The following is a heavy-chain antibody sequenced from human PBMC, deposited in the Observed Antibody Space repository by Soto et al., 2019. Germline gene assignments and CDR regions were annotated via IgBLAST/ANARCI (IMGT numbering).Heavy chain of an antibody. Sequence: ASVKVSCKASGYTFTSYGISWVRQAPGQGLEWMGGISAYNGNINYAQKLQGRVTMITDTSTSTAYMERRSLRSDDTAVYYCARVWAYASGGYHYFFQAFAIRANGTMVPVSS. CDR2: ISAYNGNI. CDR1: GYTFTSYG. D-gene: IGHD3-22*01. J-gene: IGHJ3*02. V-gene: IGHV1-18*01. CDR3: ARVWAYASGGYHYFFQAFAI.